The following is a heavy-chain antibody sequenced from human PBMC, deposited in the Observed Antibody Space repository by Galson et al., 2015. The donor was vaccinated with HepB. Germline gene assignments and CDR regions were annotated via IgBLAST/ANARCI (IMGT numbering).Heavy chain of an antibody. CDR3: ARGANSSGGQTFDY. J-gene: IGHJ4*02. D-gene: IGHD6-19*01. Sequence: SETLSLTCAVSGGSISSSNWWSWVRQPPGKGLEWIGEIYHSGSTNYNPSLKSRVTISVDKSKNQFSLKLSSVTAADTAVYYCARGANSSGGQTFDYWGQGTLVTVSS. V-gene: IGHV4-4*02. CDR2: IYHSGST. CDR1: GGSISSSNW.